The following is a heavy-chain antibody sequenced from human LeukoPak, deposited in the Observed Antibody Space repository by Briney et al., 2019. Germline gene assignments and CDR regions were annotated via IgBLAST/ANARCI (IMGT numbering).Heavy chain of an antibody. D-gene: IGHD2-2*01. CDR1: GFTFSSYG. CDR2: ISYDGSNK. Sequence: SGGSLRLSCAASGFTFSSYGMHWVRQAPGKGLEWVAVISYDGSNKYYADSVKGRFTISRDNSKNTLYLQMNSLRAEDTAVYYCAKGNRYQLQRYYFDYWGQGTLVTVSS. CDR3: AKGNRYQLQRYYFDY. J-gene: IGHJ4*02. V-gene: IGHV3-30*18.